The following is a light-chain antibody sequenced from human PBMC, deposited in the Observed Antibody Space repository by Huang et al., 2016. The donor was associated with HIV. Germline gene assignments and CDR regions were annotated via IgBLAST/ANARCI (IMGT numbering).Light chain of an antibody. Sequence: IQLTQSPSSLSASVVDRVTITCRASQGISNSLVWYQQKPGRAPKLLIYAASTLQSGVTSRFSGSGSGTDFTLTISSLQPEDSATYYCQQFSSYSPLTFGGGTKLEIK. CDR3: QQFSSYSPLT. CDR2: AAS. CDR1: QGISNS. V-gene: IGKV1-9*01. J-gene: IGKJ4*01.